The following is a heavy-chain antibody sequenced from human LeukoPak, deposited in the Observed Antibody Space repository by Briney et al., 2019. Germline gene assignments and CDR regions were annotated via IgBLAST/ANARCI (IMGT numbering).Heavy chain of an antibody. V-gene: IGHV4-39*07. CDR2: IYYSGST. D-gene: IGHD3-22*01. J-gene: IGHJ3*02. CDR1: GGSISSSSYY. CDR3: ARATYYYDSSGYWTLEFDFDI. Sequence: SETLSLTCTVSGGSISSSSYYWGWIRQPPGKGLEWIGSIYYSGSTYYNPSLKSRISISVDTSKNQFSLKLSSVTAADTAVYYCARATYYYDSSGYWTLEFDFDIWGQGTMVTVSS.